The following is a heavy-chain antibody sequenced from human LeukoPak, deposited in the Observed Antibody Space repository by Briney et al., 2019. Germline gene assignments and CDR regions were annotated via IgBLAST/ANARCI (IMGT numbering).Heavy chain of an antibody. CDR1: GFTFSSYG. V-gene: IGHV3-33*01. J-gene: IGHJ6*02. CDR2: IWYDGSNK. Sequence: GGSLRLSCAASGFTFSSYGMHWVRQAPGKGLEWVAVIWYDGSNKYYADSVKGRFTISRDNSKNTLYLQMNSLRAEDTAVYYCARDQAAYCGGDCYTPYYYYGMDVWGQGTTVTVSS. CDR3: ARDQAAYCGGDCYTPYYYYGMDV. D-gene: IGHD2-21*02.